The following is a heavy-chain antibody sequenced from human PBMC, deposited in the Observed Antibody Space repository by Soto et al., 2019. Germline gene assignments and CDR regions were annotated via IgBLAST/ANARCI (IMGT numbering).Heavy chain of an antibody. Sequence: QVQLQESGPGLVKPSGTLSLTCAVYGGAISSSNWWRWVRQPPGKGLEWIGEIYHSGRTNYNPSRKSRVTISVDKSKNQFSLKLSSVTAAYTAVYYCASVSGSDYYGMDVWGQGTKVTVSS. J-gene: IGHJ6*02. D-gene: IGHD1-26*01. V-gene: IGHV4-4*02. CDR1: GGAISSSNW. CDR3: ASVSGSDYYGMDV. CDR2: IYHSGRT.